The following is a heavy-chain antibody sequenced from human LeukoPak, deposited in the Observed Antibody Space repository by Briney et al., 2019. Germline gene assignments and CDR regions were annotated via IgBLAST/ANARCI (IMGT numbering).Heavy chain of an antibody. CDR2: FDPEDGET. V-gene: IGHV1-24*01. Sequence: ASVKVSCKVSGYTLTELSMHWVRQAPGKGLEWMGGFDPEDGETIYAQKFQGRVTMTEDTSTDTAYMELSSLRSEDTAVYYCATLINRLDWFDPWGQGTLVTVSS. D-gene: IGHD2-21*01. CDR1: GYTLTELS. J-gene: IGHJ5*02. CDR3: ATLINRLDWFDP.